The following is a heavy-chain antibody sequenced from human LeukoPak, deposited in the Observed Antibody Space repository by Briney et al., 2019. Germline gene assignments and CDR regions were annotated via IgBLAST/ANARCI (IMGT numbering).Heavy chain of an antibody. J-gene: IGHJ5*02. D-gene: IGHD1-1*01. CDR1: GYTFTGYY. CDR3: ARGLERRGSLSLQNEFDP. Sequence: ASVKVSCKASGYTFTGYYMHWVRQAPGQGLEWMGWINPNSGGTNYAQKFQGRVTMTRDTFISTAYMELSRLRSDDTAVYYCARGLERRGSLSLQNEFDPWGQGTLVTVSS. CDR2: INPNSGGT. V-gene: IGHV1-2*02.